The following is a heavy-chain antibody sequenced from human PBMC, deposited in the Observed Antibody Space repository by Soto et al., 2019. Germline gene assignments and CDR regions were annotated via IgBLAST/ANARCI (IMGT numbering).Heavy chain of an antibody. Sequence: EVQLLESGGGLVQPGGSLRLSCAASGFTFSSYAMSCVRQAPGKGLEWVSAISGSGGSTYYADSVKGRFTISRDNSKTTLYLQMNSLRAEDTAVYYCAKAGVGYCSGGSCYSTLMEVWGQGTTVTVSS. V-gene: IGHV3-23*01. CDR3: AKAGVGYCSGGSCYSTLMEV. D-gene: IGHD2-15*01. CDR2: ISGSGGST. CDR1: GFTFSSYA. J-gene: IGHJ6*02.